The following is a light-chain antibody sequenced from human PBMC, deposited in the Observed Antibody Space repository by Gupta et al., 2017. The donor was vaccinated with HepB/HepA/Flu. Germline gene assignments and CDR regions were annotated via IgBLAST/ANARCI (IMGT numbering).Light chain of an antibody. J-gene: IGKJ3*01. V-gene: IGKV3-11*01. CDR1: QSISSY. CDR2: DAS. CDR3: QQRSSWPLT. Sequence: EIVFTQSPATLPLSPGERATLSCRASQSISSYLAWYQQKPGQAPGLLIYDASNRATGIPARFSGSASGTDFTLTISILDPEDFAVYYCQQRSSWPLTFGHGTKVDIK.